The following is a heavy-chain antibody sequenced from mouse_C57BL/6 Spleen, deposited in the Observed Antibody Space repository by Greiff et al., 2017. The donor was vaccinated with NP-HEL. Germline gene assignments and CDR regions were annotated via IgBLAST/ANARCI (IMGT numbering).Heavy chain of an antibody. D-gene: IGHD2-1*01. CDR2: INPNYGTT. CDR3: ARWDLYYRNPRGFAY. J-gene: IGHJ3*01. CDR1: GYSFTDYN. Sequence: VQLKESGPELVKPGASVKISCKASGYSFTDYNMNWVKQSNGKSLEWIGVINPNYGTTSYNQKFKGKATLTVDQSSSTAYMQLNSLTSEDSAVYYCARWDLYYRNPRGFAYWGQGTLVTVSA. V-gene: IGHV1-39*01.